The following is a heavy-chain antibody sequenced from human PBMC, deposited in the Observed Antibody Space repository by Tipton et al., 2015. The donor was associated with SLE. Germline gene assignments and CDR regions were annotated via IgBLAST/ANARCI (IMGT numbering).Heavy chain of an antibody. V-gene: IGHV3-30*18. CDR1: GFTFSSYG. J-gene: IGHJ4*02. Sequence: SLRLSCAASGFTFSSYGMHWVRQAPGKGLEWVAVISYDGSNKYYADSVKGRFTISRDNSKNTLYLQMNSLRAEDTAVYYCAKDPFGGSDDSSASDYWGQGTLVTVSS. D-gene: IGHD3-22*01. CDR2: ISYDGSNK. CDR3: AKDPFGGSDDSSASDY.